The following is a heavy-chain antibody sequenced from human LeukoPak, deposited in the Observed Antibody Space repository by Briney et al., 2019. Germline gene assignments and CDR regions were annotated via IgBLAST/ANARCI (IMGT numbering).Heavy chain of an antibody. CDR1: GFTFSSYA. CDR2: ISGSGGST. J-gene: IGHJ4*02. V-gene: IGHV3-23*01. D-gene: IGHD3-10*01. Sequence: GGSLRLSCAASGFTFSSYAMSWVRQAPGKGLEWVSAISGSGGSTYYGDSVKGRFTISRDNSKNTLYLQMNSLRAEDTAVYYCANGETMVRGVFSDYWGQGTLVTVSS. CDR3: ANGETMVRGVFSDY.